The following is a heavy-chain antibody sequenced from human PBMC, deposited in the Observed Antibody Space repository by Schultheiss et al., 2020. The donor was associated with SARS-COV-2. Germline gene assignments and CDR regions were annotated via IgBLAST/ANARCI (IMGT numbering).Heavy chain of an antibody. J-gene: IGHJ4*02. D-gene: IGHD3-22*01. CDR1: GDSVSNYH. Sequence: SETLSLTCAISGDSVSNYHWSWVRQPPGKGLEWIGYIYYSGSTNYNPSLKSRVTISVDTSKNQFSLKLSSVTAADTAVYYCATYYYDTRGFDYWGQGTLVTVSS. CDR3: ATYYYDTRGFDY. CDR2: IYYSGST. V-gene: IGHV4-59*08.